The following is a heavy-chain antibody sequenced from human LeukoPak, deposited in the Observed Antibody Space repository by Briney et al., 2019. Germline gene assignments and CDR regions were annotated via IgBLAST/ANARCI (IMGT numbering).Heavy chain of an antibody. CDR1: GYTFTGYY. J-gene: IGHJ5*02. D-gene: IGHD2-15*01. Sequence: GASVKVSCKASGYTFTGYYMHWVRQAPGQGLEWMGWINPNSGGTNYAQKFQGRVTMTRDTSISTAYMELSRLRSDDTAVYYCARDPKLGYCGGDSCRATAPGAFDPWGQGTLVTVSS. CDR2: INPNSGGT. CDR3: ARDPKLGYCGGDSCRATAPGAFDP. V-gene: IGHV1-2*02.